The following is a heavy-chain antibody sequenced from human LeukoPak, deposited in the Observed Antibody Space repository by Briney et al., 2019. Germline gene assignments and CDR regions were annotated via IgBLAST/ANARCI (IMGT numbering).Heavy chain of an antibody. J-gene: IGHJ6*02. D-gene: IGHD1-7*01. CDR2: INEDGSEK. Sequence: GGSLRLSCAASGFNFSSYSMTWVRQAPGKGLEWVANINEDGSEKYYVDSVKGRFTISRDNARKSLCLRMSSLRAEGTAVYYCARDLKLELPASSGYCYGMDVWGQGTTVTVSS. CDR1: GFNFSSYS. V-gene: IGHV3-7*01. CDR3: ARDLKLELPASSGYCYGMDV.